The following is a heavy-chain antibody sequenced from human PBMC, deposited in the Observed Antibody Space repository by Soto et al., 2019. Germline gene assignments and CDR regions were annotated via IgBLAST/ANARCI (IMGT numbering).Heavy chain of an antibody. V-gene: IGHV1-18*01. CDR1: GYTFTSHG. J-gene: IGHJ6*03. D-gene: IGHD3-10*01. CDR3: AIMVRGSNIDTYHDMDV. Sequence: QVQLVQSGAEVKKPGASVKVSCKASGYTFTSHGISWVRQAPGQAPEWMGWISASNGDTNYAQKFQGRLTETTDKSTSTGYRELRSVSSADTAVYYYAIMVRGSNIDTYHDMDVWGTGTKVTVSS. CDR2: ISASNGDT.